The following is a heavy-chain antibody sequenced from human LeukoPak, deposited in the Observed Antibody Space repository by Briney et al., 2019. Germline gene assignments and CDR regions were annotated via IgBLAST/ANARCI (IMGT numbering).Heavy chain of an antibody. CDR3: ARGYYYRT. D-gene: IGHD3-10*01. J-gene: IGHJ4*02. V-gene: IGHV4-61*02. CDR2: IYADGSS. CDR1: GGSVGSDNSY. Sequence: KPSETLSLTCTVSGGSVGSDNSYWNWIRQLAGKGLEWIGRIYADGSSTYNPSLKSRVTILVDTSKNQFSLRLSSMTAADTAVYYCARGYYYRTWGLGTLVTVSS.